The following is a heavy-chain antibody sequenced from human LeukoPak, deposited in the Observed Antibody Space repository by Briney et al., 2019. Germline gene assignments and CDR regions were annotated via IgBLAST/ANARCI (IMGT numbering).Heavy chain of an antibody. D-gene: IGHD3-3*01. Sequence: ASVKVSFKAAGYTFTSYDIHWVRQATGQGLEWMGWMNPNSGNTGYAQKFQSRVTRTRNTSISTSYMELSSLRSEDTAVYYCARLGYDFWSGYSHNWFDPWGEGGLVTVSS. CDR1: GYTFTSYD. CDR3: ARLGYDFWSGYSHNWFDP. V-gene: IGHV1-8*01. CDR2: MNPNSGNT. J-gene: IGHJ5*02.